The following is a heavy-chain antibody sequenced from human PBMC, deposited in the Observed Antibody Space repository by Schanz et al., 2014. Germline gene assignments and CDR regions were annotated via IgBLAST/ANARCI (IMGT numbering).Heavy chain of an antibody. CDR2: VIPILGVT. Sequence: QVHLVQSGAEVKKPGSSVKVSCKASGGTFSRLTFSWVRQAPGQGLEWMGRVIPILGVTHYAQKFQGRVTITADKSTTTAYMELSSLRSEDTAVYYCAREVGLYDRGWFDPWGQGTLVTVSS. CDR3: AREVGLYDRGWFDP. J-gene: IGHJ5*02. D-gene: IGHD3-22*01. CDR1: GGTFSRLT. V-gene: IGHV1-69*08.